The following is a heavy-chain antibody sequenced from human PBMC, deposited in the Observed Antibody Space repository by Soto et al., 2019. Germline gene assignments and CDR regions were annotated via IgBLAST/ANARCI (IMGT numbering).Heavy chain of an antibody. CDR2: IYWDDDK. D-gene: IGHD1-20*01. CDR3: AHRWITGTTKKGSWFDP. V-gene: IGHV2-5*02. J-gene: IGHJ5*02. CDR1: GFSLSTSGVG. Sequence: QITLKESGPTLVKPTQTLTLTCTFSGFSLSTSGVGVGWIRQPPGKALEWLALIYWDDDKRYSPSLKSRLTITKDTSKNQVVLTMTNMDPVDTATYYCAHRWITGTTKKGSWFDPWGQGTLVTVSS.